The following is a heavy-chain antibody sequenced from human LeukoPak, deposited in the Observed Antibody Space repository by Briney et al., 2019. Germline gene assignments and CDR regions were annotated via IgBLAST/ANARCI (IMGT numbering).Heavy chain of an antibody. Sequence: AGRSLRLSCATSGFNFGDSGMTWVRQAPGKGLEWVGFIRRKASGGTTYYAESVRGRFTISRDDSQSIAYLQMNSLRSEDTAMYYCSRDLSCGYWGQGTLVTVSS. CDR2: IRRKASGGTT. CDR3: SRDLSCGY. J-gene: IGHJ4*02. CDR1: GFNFGDSG. D-gene: IGHD2/OR15-2a*01. V-gene: IGHV3-49*04.